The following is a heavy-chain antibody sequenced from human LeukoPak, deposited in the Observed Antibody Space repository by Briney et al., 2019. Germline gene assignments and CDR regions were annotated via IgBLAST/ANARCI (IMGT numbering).Heavy chain of an antibody. V-gene: IGHV4-59*01. J-gene: IGHJ4*02. D-gene: IGHD5-12*01. CDR1: GGSIGTYY. CDR3: ARVGNIMATMYYFDF. Sequence: TASETLSLTCTVSGGSIGTYYWSWIRQPPGKGLEWIGYIYYTGSTNYNPSLKSRVTISVDTSKNQFSLKLSSVTAADTAVYYCARVGNIMATMYYFDFWGQGTLVTVSS. CDR2: IYYTGST.